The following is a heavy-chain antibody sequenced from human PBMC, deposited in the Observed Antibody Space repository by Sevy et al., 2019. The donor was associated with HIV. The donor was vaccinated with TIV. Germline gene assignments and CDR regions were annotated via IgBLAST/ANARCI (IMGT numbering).Heavy chain of an antibody. CDR1: GFIFGNYP. J-gene: IGHJ3*02. CDR3: AGGPIQLVAFDI. CDR2: ISFDGGYK. D-gene: IGHD5-18*01. V-gene: IGHV3-30*04. Sequence: GGSLRLSCVASGFIFGNYPINWVRQAPGEGLEWVSVISFDGGYKYFGDSVKGRFTISRDNSKNTLYLQMNSLRNEDTAGYYCAGGPIQLVAFDIWGPGTKVTVSS.